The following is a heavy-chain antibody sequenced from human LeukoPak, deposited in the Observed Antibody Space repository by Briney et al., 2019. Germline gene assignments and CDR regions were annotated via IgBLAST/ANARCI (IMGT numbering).Heavy chain of an antibody. D-gene: IGHD2-8*01. CDR3: ARGYCTNGVCSSDYFDY. V-gene: IGHV4-31*03. CDR2: IYNSGST. CDR1: GGSISSGGYY. J-gene: IGHJ4*02. Sequence: SETLSLTCTVSGGSISSGGYYWNWIRQHPGKGLEWIGYIYNSGSTYYNPSLKSRSTISVDTSKNQFSLKLSSVTAANTAVYYCARGYCTNGVCSSDYFDYWGQGTLVTVSS.